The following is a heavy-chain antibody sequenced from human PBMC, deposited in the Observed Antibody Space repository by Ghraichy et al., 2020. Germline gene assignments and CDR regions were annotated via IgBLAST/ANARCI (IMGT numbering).Heavy chain of an antibody. CDR2: IYSGDKT. CDR1: GFTVSSNY. Sequence: GESLRLSCAASGFTVSSNYLTWVRQAPGKGLEWVSVIYSGDKTYYSDSVKGRFTISRDNSNNTLYLKMNSLRAEDTAVYYCARATRGWFDPWGQGTLVTVSS. CDR3: ARATRGWFDP. D-gene: IGHD2-2*01. V-gene: IGHV3-53*01. J-gene: IGHJ5*02.